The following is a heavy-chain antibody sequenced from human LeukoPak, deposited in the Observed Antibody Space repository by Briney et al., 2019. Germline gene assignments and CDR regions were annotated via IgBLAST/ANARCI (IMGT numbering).Heavy chain of an antibody. CDR1: GGSFGGYY. CDR2: INHSGST. CDR3: ARTIVGARRAFNY. Sequence: SETLSLTCAVYGGSFGGYYWSWIRQPPGKGLEWIGEINHSGSTNYNPSLKSRVTISVDTSKNQFSLKLSSVTAADTAVYYCARTIVGARRAFNYWGQGTLVTVSS. D-gene: IGHD1-26*01. V-gene: IGHV4-34*01. J-gene: IGHJ4*02.